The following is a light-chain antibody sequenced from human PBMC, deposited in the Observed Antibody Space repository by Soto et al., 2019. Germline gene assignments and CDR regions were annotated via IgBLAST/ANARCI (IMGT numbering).Light chain of an antibody. CDR3: QQYGSSPPVT. CDR1: QSVRTTY. V-gene: IGKV3-20*01. Sequence: EIVLTQSPGTLSLSPGERATLSCRASQSVRTTYLAWYQQKFGQAPRLLIYDASSRATGIPDRFSGSGSGTDFTLTISRLEPEDFAVYYCQQYGSSPPVTFGGGTKVDIK. J-gene: IGKJ4*01. CDR2: DAS.